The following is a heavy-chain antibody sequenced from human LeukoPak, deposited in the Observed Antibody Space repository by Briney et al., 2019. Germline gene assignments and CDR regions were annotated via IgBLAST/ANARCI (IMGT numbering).Heavy chain of an antibody. J-gene: IGHJ5*02. CDR3: ARLLRLGRNSFDP. V-gene: IGHV5-51*01. CDR2: IYPGDSDT. D-gene: IGHD6-19*01. Sequence: GESLKISCKGSGYNFTNYWIGWVRQMPGKGLEWMGIIYPGDSDTRYSPSFQGQVTISADKSISTAYLQWSSLKASDTAMYYCARLLRLGRNSFDPWGQGTLVTVSS. CDR1: GYNFTNYW.